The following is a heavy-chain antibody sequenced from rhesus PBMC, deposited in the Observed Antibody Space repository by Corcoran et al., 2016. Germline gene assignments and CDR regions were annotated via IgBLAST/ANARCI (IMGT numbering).Heavy chain of an antibody. J-gene: IGHJ4*01. V-gene: IGHV3-54*02. Sequence: EVQLVESGGGLVQPGGSLRLSCAASGFTFSSYGMHWVRQAPGKGLEWVAVISYDGSNKYYADSVKERCTISRDNSKNRLYLQMNNLKLEDTAVYYCARDSDYEDDYGYYYPHYWGQGVLVTVSS. D-gene: IGHD3-9*01. CDR3: ARDSDYEDDYGYYYPHY. CDR1: GFTFSSYG. CDR2: ISYDGSNK.